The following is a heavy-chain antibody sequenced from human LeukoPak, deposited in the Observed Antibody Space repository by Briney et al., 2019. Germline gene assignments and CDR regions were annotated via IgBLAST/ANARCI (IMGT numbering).Heavy chain of an antibody. J-gene: IGHJ3*02. CDR1: GGSISSGGYY. D-gene: IGHD3-3*01. CDR3: ARLIFGVARDI. Sequence: PSETLFLTCTVSGGSISSGGYYWSWIRQPPGKGLEWIGYIYHSGSTYYNPSLKSRVTISVDRSKNQFSLKLSSVTAADTAVYYCARLIFGVARDIWGQGTMVTVSS. CDR2: IYHSGST. V-gene: IGHV4-30-2*01.